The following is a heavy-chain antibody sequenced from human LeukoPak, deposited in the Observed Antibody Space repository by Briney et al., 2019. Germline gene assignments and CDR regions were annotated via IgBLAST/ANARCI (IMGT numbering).Heavy chain of an antibody. CDR3: ARNQGVTEGEFDY. CDR2: IYYSGST. V-gene: IGHV4-30-4*01. D-gene: IGHD3-10*01. CDR1: GGSISSGDYY. J-gene: IGHJ4*02. Sequence: SETLSLTCTVSGGSISSGDYYWSWIRQPPGKGLEWIGYIYYSGSTYYNPSLKSRVTISVDTSKNQFSLKLSSVTAADTAVYFCARNQGVTEGEFDYWGQGTLVTVSS.